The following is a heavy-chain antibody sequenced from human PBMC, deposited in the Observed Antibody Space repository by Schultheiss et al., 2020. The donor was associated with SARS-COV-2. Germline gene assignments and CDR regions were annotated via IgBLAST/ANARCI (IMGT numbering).Heavy chain of an antibody. CDR3: ARPNSGSYWRHFDY. Sequence: GGSLRLSCAASGFTFSTYAMHWVRQAPGKGLEWVAVVSFDGSNKYYVDSVKGRFTISRDNSKNTLYLQMNSLRAEDTAVYYCARPNSGSYWRHFDYWGQGTLVTVSS. CDR1: GFTFSTYA. D-gene: IGHD1-26*01. CDR2: VSFDGSNK. J-gene: IGHJ4*02. V-gene: IGHV3-30-3*01.